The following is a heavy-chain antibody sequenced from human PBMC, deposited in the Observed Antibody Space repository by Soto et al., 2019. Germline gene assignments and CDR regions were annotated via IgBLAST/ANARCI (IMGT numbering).Heavy chain of an antibody. D-gene: IGHD2-15*01. V-gene: IGHV4-39*01. J-gene: IGHJ3*02. CDR3: ARQGVVVAATEDAFDI. CDR1: GGSISSSSYY. CDR2: IYYSGST. Sequence: QLQLQESGPGLVKPSETLSLTCTVSGGSISSSSYYWGWIRQPPGKGLEWIGSIYYSGSTYYNPSLKSRVTISVDTSKNQFSLKLSSVTAADTAVYYCARQGVVVAATEDAFDIWGQGTMVTVSS.